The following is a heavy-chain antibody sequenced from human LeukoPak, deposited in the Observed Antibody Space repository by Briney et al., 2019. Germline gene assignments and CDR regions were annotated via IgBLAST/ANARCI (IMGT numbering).Heavy chain of an antibody. V-gene: IGHV4-34*01. D-gene: IGHD3-22*01. CDR3: ARDHYYDSSGSLDY. CDR1: GGSFSGYY. CDR2: INHSGST. Sequence: PSETLSLTRAVYGGSFSGYYWSWIRQPPGKGLEWIGEINHSGSTNYNPSLKSRVTISVDTSKNQFSLKLSSVTAADTAVYYCARDHYYDSSGSLDYWGQGTLVTVSS. J-gene: IGHJ4*02.